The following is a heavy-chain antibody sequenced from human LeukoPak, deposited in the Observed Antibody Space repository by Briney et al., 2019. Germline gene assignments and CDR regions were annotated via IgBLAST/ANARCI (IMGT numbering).Heavy chain of an antibody. CDR2: ISGSGGES. CDR3: AKGCIGSNCASTRWFDP. Sequence: GGSLRVSCAASGFTFSSYAMSWVRQAPGEGLEWVSGISGSGGESYYADSVKGRFTISRDNSKNTVYLQMNSLRAEDTAVYYCAKGCIGSNCASTRWFDPWGQGTLVTVSS. J-gene: IGHJ5*02. V-gene: IGHV3-23*01. D-gene: IGHD4/OR15-4a*01. CDR1: GFTFSSYA.